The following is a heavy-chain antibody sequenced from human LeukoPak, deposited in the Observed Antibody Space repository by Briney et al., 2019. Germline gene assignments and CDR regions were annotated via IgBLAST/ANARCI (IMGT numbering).Heavy chain of an antibody. CDR2: ISSSSSYI. CDR1: GFTFSSYS. CDR3: ARSFLSIAAAATDY. J-gene: IGHJ4*02. V-gene: IGHV3-21*01. Sequence: PGGSLRLSCAASGFTFSSYSMNWVRQAPGKGLEWVSSISSSSSYIYYADSVKGRFTISRDNAKNSLYLQMNSLRAEDTAVYYCARSFLSIAAAATDYWGQGTLVTVSS. D-gene: IGHD6-13*01.